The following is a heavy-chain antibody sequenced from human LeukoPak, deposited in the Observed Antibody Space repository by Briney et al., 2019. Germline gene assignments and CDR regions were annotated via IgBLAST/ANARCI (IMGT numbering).Heavy chain of an antibody. Sequence: GGSLRLSCAASGFTFSTYTMNWVRQAPGKGLEWVSYISSSSSSIYYADSVKGRFTISRDNAKNSLYLQMNSLRDEDTAVYYCTKESVTYLDYWGQGTLVTVSS. CDR3: TKESVTYLDY. CDR2: ISSSSSSI. J-gene: IGHJ4*02. D-gene: IGHD2-21*02. V-gene: IGHV3-48*02. CDR1: GFTFSTYT.